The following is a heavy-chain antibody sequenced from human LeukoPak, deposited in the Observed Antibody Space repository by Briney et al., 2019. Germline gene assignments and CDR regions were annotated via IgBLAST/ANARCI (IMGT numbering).Heavy chain of an antibody. J-gene: IGHJ4*02. CDR3: ARAITLSRSPAY. CDR2: INIDGSST. D-gene: IGHD1-14*01. V-gene: IGHV3-74*01. Sequence: GGSLRLSCAASGFAFSSLYMHWVRQAPGKGLVWVSCINIDGSSTTYADSVKGRFTISRDNTKNTLYLQMNSLRAEDTAVYYCARAITLSRSPAYWGQGTLVTVSS. CDR1: GFAFSSLY.